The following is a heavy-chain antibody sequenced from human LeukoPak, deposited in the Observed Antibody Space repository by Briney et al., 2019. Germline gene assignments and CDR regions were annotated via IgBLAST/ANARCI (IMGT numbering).Heavy chain of an antibody. Sequence: PGGSLRLSCAASGFTVSSNYMSWVRQAPRKGLEWVSVICSGGSTYYADSVKGRFTISRDNSKNTLYLQMNSLRAEDTAVYYCARGCSSTSCYAYYYYYGMDVWGQGTTVTVSS. V-gene: IGHV3-66*01. D-gene: IGHD2-2*01. CDR2: ICSGGST. CDR1: GFTVSSNY. J-gene: IGHJ6*02. CDR3: ARGCSSTSCYAYYYYYGMDV.